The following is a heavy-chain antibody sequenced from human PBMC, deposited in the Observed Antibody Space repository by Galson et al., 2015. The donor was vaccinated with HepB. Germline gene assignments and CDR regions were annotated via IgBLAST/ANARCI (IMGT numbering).Heavy chain of an antibody. Sequence: SLSLTCTVSGGSISSGDYYWSWIRQPPGKGLEWIGYIYYSGSTYYNPSLKSRVTISVDTSKNQFSLKLSSVTAADTAVYYCARDLFPRSGYYWVGVWGQGTLVTVSS. CDR2: IYYSGST. V-gene: IGHV4-30-4*01. J-gene: IGHJ4*02. CDR1: GGSISSGDYY. CDR3: ARDLFPRSGYYWVGV. D-gene: IGHD3-22*01.